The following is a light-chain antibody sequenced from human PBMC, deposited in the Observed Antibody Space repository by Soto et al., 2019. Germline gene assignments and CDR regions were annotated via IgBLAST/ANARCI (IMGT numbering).Light chain of an antibody. CDR1: SSDVGGYNY. CDR3: SSYASIGTPV. Sequence: QSALTQPVSVSGSPGQSITISCTGTSSDVGGYNYVSWYQHHPDKAPRLMIFDVSNRPSGVSNRFSGSKSGNTASLSISGLQAEDEADYYCSSYASIGTPVFGGGTKVTVL. CDR2: DVS. V-gene: IGLV2-14*03. J-gene: IGLJ2*01.